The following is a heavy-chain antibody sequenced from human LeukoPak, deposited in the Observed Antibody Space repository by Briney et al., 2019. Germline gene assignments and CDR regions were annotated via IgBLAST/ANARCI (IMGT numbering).Heavy chain of an antibody. CDR3: ARGVRRLWFGEPTGAFDI. CDR2: INPSGGST. V-gene: IGHV1-46*01. Sequence: ASVKVSCKASGYTFTSYYMHWVRQAPGQGLEWMGIINPSGGSTSYAQKFQGRVTMTRDMSTSTVYMELSSLRSEDTAVYYCARGVRRLWFGEPTGAFDIWGQGTMVTVSS. D-gene: IGHD3-10*01. CDR1: GYTFTSYY. J-gene: IGHJ3*02.